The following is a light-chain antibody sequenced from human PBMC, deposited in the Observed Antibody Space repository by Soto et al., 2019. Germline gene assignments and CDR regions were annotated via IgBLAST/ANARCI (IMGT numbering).Light chain of an antibody. J-gene: IGLJ2*01. Sequence: QSVLAQPPSASGSPRQSVTISCTGTSSDVGGYNSVSWYQHHPGKAPKLMIYDVTKRPSGVPGRFSGSKSGNTASLTVSGLQAEDEADYYCSSYAGSNNVIFGGGTKLTVL. CDR1: SSDVGGYNS. CDR3: SSYAGSNNVI. CDR2: DVT. V-gene: IGLV2-8*01.